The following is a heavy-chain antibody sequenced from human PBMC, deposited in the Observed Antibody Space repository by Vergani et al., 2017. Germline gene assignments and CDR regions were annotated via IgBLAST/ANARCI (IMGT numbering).Heavy chain of an antibody. V-gene: IGHV4-39*01. CDR3: ARLEIVAEMATPISAFDI. CDR2: IYYSGST. D-gene: IGHD5-24*01. CDR1: GGSISSSSYY. J-gene: IGHJ3*02. Sequence: QLQLQESGPGLVKPSETLSLTCTVSGGSISSSSYYWGWIRQPPGKGLEWIGSIYYSGSTYYNPSLKSRVTISVDTSKNQFSLKLSSVTAADTAVYYCARLEIVAEMATPISAFDIWGLGTMVTVSS.